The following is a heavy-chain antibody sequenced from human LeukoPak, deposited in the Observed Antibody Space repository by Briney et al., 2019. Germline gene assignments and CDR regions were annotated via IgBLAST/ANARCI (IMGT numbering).Heavy chain of an antibody. V-gene: IGHV4-39*01. D-gene: IGHD3-22*01. Sequence: KPSETLSLTCTVSGGSISRSNYYWGWIRQPPGKGLEWIGSIYYSGSTYYNPSLKSRVTISVDTSKNQFSLKLSSVTAADTAVYYCARALLGMIVVAVFDYWGQGTLVTVSS. CDR3: ARALLGMIVVAVFDY. CDR2: IYYSGST. CDR1: GGSISRSNYY. J-gene: IGHJ4*02.